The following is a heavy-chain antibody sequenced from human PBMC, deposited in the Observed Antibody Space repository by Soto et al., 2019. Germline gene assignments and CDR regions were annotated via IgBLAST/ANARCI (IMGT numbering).Heavy chain of an antibody. Sequence: QVQLVESGGGVVQPGGSLRLSCAASGFTFSNYGMHWVRQAPGKGLEWVAVISYDGSNKYYADSVKGRFTISRDNSKNTLYLQMNSLTTEGTAVYYCARDWVWFGAHPIDYWGQGTLVTVSS. CDR3: ARDWVWFGAHPIDY. V-gene: IGHV3-30*03. CDR1: GFTFSNYG. J-gene: IGHJ4*02. D-gene: IGHD3-10*01. CDR2: ISYDGSNK.